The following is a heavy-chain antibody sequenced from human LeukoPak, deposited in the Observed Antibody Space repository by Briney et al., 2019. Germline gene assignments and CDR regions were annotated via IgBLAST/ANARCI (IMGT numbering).Heavy chain of an antibody. CDR3: ARVSGGSGSCSGPCGY. V-gene: IGHV1-18*01. CDR1: GYTFTSYG. D-gene: IGHD3-10*01. CDR2: ISAYNGNT. J-gene: IGHJ4*02. Sequence: EASVKVSCKASGYTFTSYGISWVRPAPGQGLEWMGWISAYNGNTNYAQKLQGRVTMTTDTSTSTAYMELRSLRSDDTAVYYCARVSGGSGSCSGPCGYWGQGTLVTVSS.